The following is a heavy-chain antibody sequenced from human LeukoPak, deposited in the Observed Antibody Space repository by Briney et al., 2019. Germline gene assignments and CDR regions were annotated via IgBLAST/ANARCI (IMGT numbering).Heavy chain of an antibody. CDR1: GFPITTYY. D-gene: IGHD1-26*01. Sequence: SETLSLTCTVSGFPITTYYWSWIRQSPGNGLEWIGLIHSSGSTTYNPSLKSRVTISVDTSKNQFSLHLSSVTAADTAVYYCARDIREVGESHYFDYWGQGTLVTVTS. J-gene: IGHJ4*02. CDR3: ARDIREVGESHYFDY. V-gene: IGHV4-59*01. CDR2: IHSSGST.